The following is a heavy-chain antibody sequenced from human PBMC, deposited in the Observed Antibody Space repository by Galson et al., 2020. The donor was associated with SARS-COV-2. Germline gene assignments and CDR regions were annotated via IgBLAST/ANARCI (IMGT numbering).Heavy chain of an antibody. Sequence: SETLSLTCTVSGYNISSGYYWGWIRQPPGKRQERIGIIYHSGSNYYNSSLKRRVTISVDTSKNQFTLKLSSVTAADTAVYYCARVQVLRYFDWNYYMGVWGKGTTVTVSS. CDR1: GYNISSGYY. CDR2: IYHSGSN. D-gene: IGHD3-9*01. V-gene: IGHV4-38-2*02. J-gene: IGHJ6*03. CDR3: ARVQVLRYFDWNYYMGV.